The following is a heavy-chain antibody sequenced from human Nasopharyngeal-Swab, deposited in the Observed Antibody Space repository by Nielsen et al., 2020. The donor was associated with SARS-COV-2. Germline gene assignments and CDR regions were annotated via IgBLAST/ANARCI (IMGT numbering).Heavy chain of an antibody. D-gene: IGHD5/OR15-5a*01. CDR1: RFTFSSYA. CDR2: ISYDGSNK. CDR3: ARDGPSTYYYYGMDV. Sequence: GESLKISCAASRFTFSSYAMHWVRQAPGKGLEWVAVISYDGSNKYYADSVKGRFTISRDNSKNTLYLQMNSLRAEDTAVYYCARDGPSTYYYYGMDVWGQGTTVTVSS. V-gene: IGHV3-30*04. J-gene: IGHJ6*02.